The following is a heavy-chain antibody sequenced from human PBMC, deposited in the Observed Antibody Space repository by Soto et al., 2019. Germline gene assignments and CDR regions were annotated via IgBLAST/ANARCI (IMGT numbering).Heavy chain of an antibody. Sequence: QITLKESGPTLVKPTQTLTLTCTFSGFSLSTSGVGVGWIRQPPGKALEWLALIYWDDDKRYSPSPKSRLTITKNTSKDPVVHTMTNMDPVDTATYYCAHRRSTYYYDSTFDPWGQGTLVTVSS. CDR3: AHRRSTYYYDSTFDP. D-gene: IGHD3-22*01. CDR2: IYWDDDK. J-gene: IGHJ5*02. V-gene: IGHV2-5*02. CDR1: GFSLSTSGVG.